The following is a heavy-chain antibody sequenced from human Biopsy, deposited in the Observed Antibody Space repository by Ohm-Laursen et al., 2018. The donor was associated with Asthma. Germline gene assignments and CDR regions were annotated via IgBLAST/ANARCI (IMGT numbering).Heavy chain of an antibody. J-gene: IGHJ4*02. D-gene: IGHD2-2*01. Sequence: ASVKVSCKSLGGTFNTYVIGWARQAPGQGLEWLGWINSVFGTTTYPQKFQDRVTITADDSTSTVYMELSSLRSEDTAVYYCARKAGSCISRTCYSLDFWGQGTLVTVSS. CDR2: INSVFGTT. V-gene: IGHV1-69*13. CDR1: GGTFNTYV. CDR3: ARKAGSCISRTCYSLDF.